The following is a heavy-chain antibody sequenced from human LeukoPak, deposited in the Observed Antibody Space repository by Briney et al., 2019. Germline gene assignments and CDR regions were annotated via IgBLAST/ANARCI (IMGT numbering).Heavy chain of an antibody. J-gene: IGHJ6*02. Sequence: PSETLSLTCTVSGGSISSYYWSWIRQPAGKGLEWIGRIYTSGSTNDNPSLKSRVTMCVDTSKNQFSLKLSSVTAADTAVYYCAGVRYCSSTSCYNGMDVWGQGSTVTVSS. V-gene: IGHV4-4*07. CDR2: IYTSGST. CDR3: AGVRYCSSTSCYNGMDV. CDR1: GGSISSYY. D-gene: IGHD2-2*02.